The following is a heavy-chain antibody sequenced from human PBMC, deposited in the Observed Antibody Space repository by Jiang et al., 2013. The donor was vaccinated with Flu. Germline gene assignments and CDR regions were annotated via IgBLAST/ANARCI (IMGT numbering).Heavy chain of an antibody. CDR2: ISYSGST. D-gene: IGHD3-22*01. CDR3: AGGGYYDSGGYHVPPSESFDY. Sequence: SGSGLVKPSQTLSLSCTVSGASISNGGYYWNWIRRHPGKGLEWIGYISYSGSTYYNPSLKSRVSISTDTSKTQFSLKLSSVTAADTAVYYCAGGGYYDSGGYHVPPSESFDYWGQG. J-gene: IGHJ4*02. V-gene: IGHV4-31*03. CDR1: GASISNGGYY.